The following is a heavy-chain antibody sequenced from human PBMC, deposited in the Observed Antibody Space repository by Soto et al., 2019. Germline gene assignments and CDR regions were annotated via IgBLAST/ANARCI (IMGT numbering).Heavy chain of an antibody. Sequence: QVQLLQSGAEVKKPGSSVRVSCEASGGTVRTYAISWVRQAPGQGLEWMGEISPIFGTVNYAQKFPGRVTITSDESTTTVYMDLRSLRSEDTAVYYCAKGAVAGTPTSYYYYGMDVWGQGTTVTVSS. J-gene: IGHJ6*02. CDR2: ISPIFGTV. CDR3: AKGAVAGTPTSYYYYGMDV. V-gene: IGHV1-69*05. CDR1: GGTVRTYA. D-gene: IGHD6-19*01.